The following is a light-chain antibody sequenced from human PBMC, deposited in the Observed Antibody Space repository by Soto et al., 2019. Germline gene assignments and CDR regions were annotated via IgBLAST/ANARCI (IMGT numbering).Light chain of an antibody. CDR1: QSVSNNY. CDR2: GAS. J-gene: IGKJ1*01. Sequence: EIVLTQSPGTLSLSPGERATLSCRASQSVSNNYLAWYQQKPGQAPRLLIYGASNRATGIPDRFIGNGSGTEFTLTLSRLEPEDFAVDDCQQYGSSGTFGQGTKVDIK. CDR3: QQYGSSGT. V-gene: IGKV3-20*01.